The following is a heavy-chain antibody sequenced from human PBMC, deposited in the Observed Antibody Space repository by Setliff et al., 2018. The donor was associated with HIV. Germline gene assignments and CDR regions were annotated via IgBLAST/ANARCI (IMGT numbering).Heavy chain of an antibody. CDR2: IIPIFGKT. CDR1: GGTFSTYS. J-gene: IGHJ3*02. CDR3: AENRSPSIFSAPTNAFDI. V-gene: IGHV1-69*06. D-gene: IGHD3-9*01. Sequence: SVKVSCTGFGGTFSTYSLSWVRQAPGQGLEWMGGIIPIFGKTNYAQKFQGRVTITADKSTTTAFMDLSGLRSEDTAVYYCAENRSPSIFSAPTNAFDIWGQGTMGTVSS.